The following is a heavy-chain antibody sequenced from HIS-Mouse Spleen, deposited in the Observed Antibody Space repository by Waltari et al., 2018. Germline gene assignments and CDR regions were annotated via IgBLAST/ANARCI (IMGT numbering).Heavy chain of an antibody. CDR2: IHHSGSP. J-gene: IGHJ1*01. Sequence: QVQLQQWGAGLLKPSETMSLTCAVYGGSFSGYYWSWIRQPPGKGLEWIGEIHHSGSPKYNPSLRSRVTRSVDTYKNQFSLKLSSVTAADTAVYYCARGALRGSYYWGEYFQHWGQGTLVTVSS. D-gene: IGHD1-26*01. CDR1: GGSFSGYY. V-gene: IGHV4-34*01. CDR3: ARGALRGSYYWGEYFQH.